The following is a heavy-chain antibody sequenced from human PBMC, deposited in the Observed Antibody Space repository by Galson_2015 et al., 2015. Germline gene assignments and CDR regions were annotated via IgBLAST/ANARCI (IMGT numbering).Heavy chain of an antibody. J-gene: IGHJ4*02. Sequence: PALVKPTQTLTLTCTFCGFSLSTSGAGARWIRQPPGKALEWLALIYWDDDKRYSPSLKSRLTITKDTSKNQVVLTMTNMDPVDTATYYCAHITIFGAPDYWGQGTLVTVSS. D-gene: IGHD3-3*01. CDR2: IYWDDDK. CDR1: GFSLSTSGAG. V-gene: IGHV2-5*02. CDR3: AHITIFGAPDY.